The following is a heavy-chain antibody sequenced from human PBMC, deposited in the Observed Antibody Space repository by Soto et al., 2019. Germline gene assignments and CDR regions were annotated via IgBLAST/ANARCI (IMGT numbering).Heavy chain of an antibody. Sequence: SVSNAWMNWVRQAPGKGLEWVGRIKSKTDGGTTDYAAPVKGRFTISRDDSKNTLYLQMNSLKTEDTAVYYCTGSSSSWFAGDYWGQGTLVTVS. V-gene: IGHV3-15*07. D-gene: IGHD6-6*01. J-gene: IGHJ4*02. CDR1: SVSNAW. CDR2: IKSKTDGGTT. CDR3: TGSSSSWFAGDY.